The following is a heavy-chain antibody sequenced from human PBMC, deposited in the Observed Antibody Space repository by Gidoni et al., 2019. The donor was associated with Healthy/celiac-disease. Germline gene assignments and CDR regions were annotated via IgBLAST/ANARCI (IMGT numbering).Heavy chain of an antibody. J-gene: IGHJ3*02. CDR2: ISWNSGSI. CDR3: AKDKSSSSWYAFDI. V-gene: IGHV3-9*01. CDR1: GLTFYDYA. Sequence: EVQLVESGVGFVPPGRSLRLSCAASGLTFYDYAMHWLRQAPGKGLELVSGISWNSGSIGYADSVKCRFTISRDNAKNSLYLQMNSLRAEDTALYYCAKDKSSSSWYAFDIWGQGTMVTVSS. D-gene: IGHD6-13*01.